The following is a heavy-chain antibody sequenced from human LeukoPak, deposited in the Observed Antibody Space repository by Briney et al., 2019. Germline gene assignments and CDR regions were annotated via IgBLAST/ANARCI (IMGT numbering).Heavy chain of an antibody. CDR3: ARVGDYVRAY. Sequence: SETLSLICTVFGGSICTGDYFWIWFRQRPGKGLEWIGNSKNTGSTHCNPSLESRVFISVDTSKNQFFLTLSSVTAADTAVYYCARVGDYVRAYSGQGILVTVSS. CDR2: SKNTGST. CDR1: GGSICTGDYF. D-gene: IGHD4-17*01. J-gene: IGHJ4*02. V-gene: IGHV4-30-4*08.